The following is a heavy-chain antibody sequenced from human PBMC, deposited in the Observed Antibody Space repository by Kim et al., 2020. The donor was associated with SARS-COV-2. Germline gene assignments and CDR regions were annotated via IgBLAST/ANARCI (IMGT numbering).Heavy chain of an antibody. Sequence: GESLKISCKGSGYSFTSYWISWVRQMPGKGLEWMGRIDPSDSYTNYSPSFQGHVTISADKSISTAYLQWSSLKASDTAMYYCASLSFTAYGSGNKDFDYWGQGTLVTVSS. CDR3: ASLSFTAYGSGNKDFDY. D-gene: IGHD3-10*01. V-gene: IGHV5-10-1*01. J-gene: IGHJ4*02. CDR1: GYSFTSYW. CDR2: IDPSDSYT.